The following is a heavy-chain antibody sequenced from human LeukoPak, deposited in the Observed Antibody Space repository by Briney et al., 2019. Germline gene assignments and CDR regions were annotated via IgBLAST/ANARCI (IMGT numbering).Heavy chain of an antibody. V-gene: IGHV3-74*01. J-gene: IGHJ4*02. Sequence: PGGSLRLSCAASGFTFSSYWMHWVRQAPGKGLVWVSRINTDGSSTSYADSVKGRFTISRDNAKNTVYLQMNSLRAEDTAVYYCARWGKYSDYDWDLFGYWGQGTLVTVSA. CDR3: ARWGKYSDYDWDLFGY. CDR1: GFTFSSYW. CDR2: INTDGSST. D-gene: IGHD5-12*01.